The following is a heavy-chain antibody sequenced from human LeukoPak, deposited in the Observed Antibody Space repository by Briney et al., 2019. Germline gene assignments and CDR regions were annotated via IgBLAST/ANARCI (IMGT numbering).Heavy chain of an antibody. D-gene: IGHD3-22*01. CDR1: GFTFSSYA. V-gene: IGHV3-23*01. Sequence: GGSLRLSCAASGFTFSSYAMSRVRQAPGKGLEWVSAISGSGGSTYYADSVKGRFTISRDNSKNTLYLQVNSLRAEDTAVYSCAKEGTHYYDSSGYPSPLYFDYWGQGTLVTVSS. CDR3: AKEGTHYYDSSGYPSPLYFDY. CDR2: ISGSGGST. J-gene: IGHJ4*02.